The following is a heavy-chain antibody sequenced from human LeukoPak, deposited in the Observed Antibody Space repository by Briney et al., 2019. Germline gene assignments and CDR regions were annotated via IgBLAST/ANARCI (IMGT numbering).Heavy chain of an antibody. CDR1: GFTVSSDF. CDR2: IHSGGDT. D-gene: IGHD6-19*01. V-gene: IGHV3-53*01. CDR3: ARGSSGWPYYFDY. Sequence: GGSLRLSCAASGFTVSSDFMGWVHQPPGKGLEWVSIIHSGGDTYYADSVKGRFTISRDSSKNTLYLQMNSLRADDTAVYYCARGSSGWPYYFDYWGQGTLVSVSS. J-gene: IGHJ4*02.